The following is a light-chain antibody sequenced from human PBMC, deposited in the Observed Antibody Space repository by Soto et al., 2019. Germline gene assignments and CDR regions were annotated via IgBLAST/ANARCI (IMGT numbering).Light chain of an antibody. Sequence: SVLTQPPSVSAAPGQKVTISCTGSCSNIGAGYDVPWYHQLPGAAPTLLIYGNFNRPSGVPDRFSASSSATAASLAITGLQPEDEADYYCQSYDTPVYVFGGGTNATVL. CDR1: CSNIGAGYD. CDR3: QSYDTPVYV. J-gene: IGLJ1*01. V-gene: IGLV1-40*01. CDR2: GNF.